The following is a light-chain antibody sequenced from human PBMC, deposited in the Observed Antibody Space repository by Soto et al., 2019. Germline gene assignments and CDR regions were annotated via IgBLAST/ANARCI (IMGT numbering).Light chain of an antibody. V-gene: IGKV3-20*01. Sequence: EIVLTQSPGTLSLSPGERATLSCRASQSVSSNFLAWFQQQPGQAPRLLVYAASRRVTAIPDRFSGSGSGTDFTLTISMVEPEDFAVYFCQQYGRPPITFGQGTRLQI. J-gene: IGKJ5*01. CDR1: QSVSSNF. CDR2: AAS. CDR3: QQYGRPPIT.